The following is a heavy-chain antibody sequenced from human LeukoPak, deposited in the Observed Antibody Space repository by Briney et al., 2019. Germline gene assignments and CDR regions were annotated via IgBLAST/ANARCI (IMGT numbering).Heavy chain of an antibody. CDR2: IKQDGSEN. J-gene: IGHJ6*04. V-gene: IGHV3-7*03. Sequence: QPGGSLRLSCAASGFTFSSYWMSWVRQAPGKGLEWVANIKQDGSENFYVDSVKGRFTISRDNAKNSLYLQMNSLRAEDTAVYYCAKDVGVPAAEESYYYYYGMDVWGKGTTVTVSS. D-gene: IGHD2-2*01. CDR3: AKDVGVPAAEESYYYYYGMDV. CDR1: GFTFSSYW.